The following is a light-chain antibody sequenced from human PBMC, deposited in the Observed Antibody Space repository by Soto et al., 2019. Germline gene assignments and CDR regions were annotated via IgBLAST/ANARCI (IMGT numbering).Light chain of an antibody. Sequence: QAVVTQEPSLTVSPGGTVTLTCGSSTGAVTSNHHPYWFQQKAGQAPRTLIYDTSNKHSWTPARFSGSLLGDKAALTLSGAQTEDEAQYYCLLSYNAARVFGGGPKLTVL. CDR3: LLSYNAARV. CDR1: TGAVTSNHH. CDR2: DTS. J-gene: IGLJ2*01. V-gene: IGLV7-46*01.